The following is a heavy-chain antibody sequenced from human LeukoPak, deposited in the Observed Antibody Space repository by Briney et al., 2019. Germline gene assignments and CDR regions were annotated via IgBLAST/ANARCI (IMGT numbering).Heavy chain of an antibody. CDR1: GGTFSSYA. D-gene: IGHD3-22*01. CDR2: ISAYNGNT. V-gene: IGHV1-18*01. CDR3: ARWYNYYDSSGFWALQDAFDI. J-gene: IGHJ3*02. Sequence: ASVKVSCKASGGTFSSYAISWVRQAPGQGLEWMGWISAYNGNTNYAQKLQGRVTMTTDTSTSTAYMELRSLRSDDTAVYYCARWYNYYDSSGFWALQDAFDIWGQGTMVTVSS.